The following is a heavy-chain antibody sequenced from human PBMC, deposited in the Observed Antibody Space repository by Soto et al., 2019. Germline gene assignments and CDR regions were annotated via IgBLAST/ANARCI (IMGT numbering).Heavy chain of an antibody. CDR1: GFTFSSYA. Sequence: GGSLRLSCAASGFTFSSYAMSWVRQAPGKGLEWVSAISGSGGSTYYADSVKGRFTISRDNSKNTLYLQMNSLRAEDTAVYYCAKDPRHTSPYGDYVYWYQGTLVTVSS. D-gene: IGHD4-17*01. J-gene: IGHJ4*02. CDR3: AKDPRHTSPYGDYVY. V-gene: IGHV3-23*01. CDR2: ISGSGGST.